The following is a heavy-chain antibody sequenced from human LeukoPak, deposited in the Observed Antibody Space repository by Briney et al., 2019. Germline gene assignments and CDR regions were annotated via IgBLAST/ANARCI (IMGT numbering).Heavy chain of an antibody. V-gene: IGHV4-38-2*01. D-gene: IGHD3-10*01. Sequence: PSETLSLTCAVSGYSISRGYYWALIRQPPGKGLEWIGTVYHTGSTYYNPSLDSRVTISVDTSKNEFSLNLKSVTAADTAVYYCARAGWIITSGLDYWCQGALVTVSS. CDR2: VYHTGST. CDR3: ARAGWIITSGLDY. J-gene: IGHJ4*02. CDR1: GYSISRGYY.